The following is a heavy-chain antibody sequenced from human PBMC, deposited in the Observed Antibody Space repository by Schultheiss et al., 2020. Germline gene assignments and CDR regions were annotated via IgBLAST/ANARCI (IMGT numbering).Heavy chain of an antibody. CDR2: ISSSSSYI. Sequence: GGSLRLSCAASGFTFSSYSMNWVRQAPGKGLEWVSSISSSSSYIYYADSVKGRFTISRDNAKNSLYLQMNSLRAEDTAVYYCAKGATMVRGVIITLFPFDYWGQGTLVTVSS. CDR3: AKGATMVRGVIITLFPFDY. CDR1: GFTFSSYS. V-gene: IGHV3-21*01. J-gene: IGHJ4*02. D-gene: IGHD3-10*01.